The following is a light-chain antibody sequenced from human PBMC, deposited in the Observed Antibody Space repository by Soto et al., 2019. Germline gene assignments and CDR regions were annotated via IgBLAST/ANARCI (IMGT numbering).Light chain of an antibody. Sequence: SALTQPPSASGSPGQSVTISCTGTSSGIGTYDYVSWYQHLPDKAPKLIIYEVSKRPSGVPDRFSGSKSGNTASLTVSGLQAEDEGDYYCCSYGGGNNFYVFGTGTKVTVL. CDR3: CSYGGGNNFYV. CDR1: SSGIGTYDY. J-gene: IGLJ1*01. CDR2: EVS. V-gene: IGLV2-8*01.